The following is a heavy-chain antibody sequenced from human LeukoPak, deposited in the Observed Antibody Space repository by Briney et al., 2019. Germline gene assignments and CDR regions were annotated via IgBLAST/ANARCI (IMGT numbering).Heavy chain of an antibody. CDR1: GFTFSSHA. V-gene: IGHV3-23*01. CDR3: AKPGGGTYFTHNCFDP. CDR2: ISGSDGST. J-gene: IGHJ5*02. D-gene: IGHD1-26*01. Sequence: GGSLRLSCVASGFTFSSHAMSWVRQAPGKGLEWVSVISGSDGSTLYADSVKGRSTISRDDSKNTLYLQMNSLRAEDTAIYFCAKPGGGTYFTHNCFDPWGQGTLVTVSS.